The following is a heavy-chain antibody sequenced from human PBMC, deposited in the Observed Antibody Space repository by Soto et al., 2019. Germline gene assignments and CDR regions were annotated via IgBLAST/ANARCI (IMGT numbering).Heavy chain of an antibody. CDR3: TKGDGRIVSRHFDY. CDR1: GFTFSDYA. Sequence: QLLESGGGLVQPGGSLRLSCAASGFTFSDYAMSWVRQAPGKGLEWVSSISSGGGSPYYADSVKGRFTISRNNSKNTLFLQMNSLRAEDTAVYYCTKGDGRIVSRHFDYWGQGTLVTVSS. CDR2: ISSGGGSP. J-gene: IGHJ4*02. V-gene: IGHV3-23*01. D-gene: IGHD1-26*01.